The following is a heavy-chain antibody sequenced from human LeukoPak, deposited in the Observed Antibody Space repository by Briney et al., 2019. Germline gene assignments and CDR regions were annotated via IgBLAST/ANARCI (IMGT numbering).Heavy chain of an antibody. CDR2: ISGSGGST. Sequence: PGGSLRLSCAASGFTVSSNDMSWVRQAPGKGLEWVSAISGSGGSTYYADSVKGRFTISRDNSKNTLYLQMNSLRAEDTAVYYCAKGNHCSSTSCYSYYYYYMDVWGKGTTVTVSS. CDR3: AKGNHCSSTSCYSYYYYYMDV. J-gene: IGHJ6*03. CDR1: GFTVSSND. D-gene: IGHD2-2*01. V-gene: IGHV3-23*01.